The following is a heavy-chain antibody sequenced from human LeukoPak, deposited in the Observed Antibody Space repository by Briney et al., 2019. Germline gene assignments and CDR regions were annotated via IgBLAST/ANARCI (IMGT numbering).Heavy chain of an antibody. CDR1: GLALIGPD. Sequence: GGSLRLSCAASGLALIGPDMHWVRQGPGKGLEWVSFIRFDGTTKYYADSVRGRFTISRDNSKNTMYLQMSSLRPEDTALYYCATTTGDNIFASWGQGTLVTVSS. CDR3: ATTTGDNIFAS. D-gene: IGHD3-16*01. V-gene: IGHV3-30*02. J-gene: IGHJ4*02. CDR2: IRFDGTTK.